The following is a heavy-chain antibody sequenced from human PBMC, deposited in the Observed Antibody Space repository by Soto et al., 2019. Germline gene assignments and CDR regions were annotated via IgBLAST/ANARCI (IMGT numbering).Heavy chain of an antibody. D-gene: IGHD2-2*01. CDR3: ARVVPAADDAFDI. V-gene: IGHV5-51*01. CDR1: GCSSTRYW. CDR2: IYPGDSDT. Sequence: GESLHISWKGSGCSSTRYWSGWVRQMPGKGLEWMGIIYPGDSDTRYSPSFQGQVTISANKSISTAYLQWSSLKASDTAMYYCARVVPAADDAFDIWGQGTMVTVSS. J-gene: IGHJ3*02.